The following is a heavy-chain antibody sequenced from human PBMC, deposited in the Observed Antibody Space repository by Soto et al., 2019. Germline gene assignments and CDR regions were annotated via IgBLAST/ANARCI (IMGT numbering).Heavy chain of an antibody. J-gene: IGHJ4*02. D-gene: IGHD3-22*01. Sequence: ACAACGVRVYIYAVSVLRKDTGKGLEWVSAISGSGGSTYYADSVKGRFTISRDNSKNTLYLQMNSLRAEDTAVYYCAKGWSITMIVVVTDPYFAYWRQRTLVTVSS. V-gene: IGHV3-23*01. CDR2: ISGSGGST. CDR1: GVRVYIYA. CDR3: AKGWSITMIVVVTDPYFAY.